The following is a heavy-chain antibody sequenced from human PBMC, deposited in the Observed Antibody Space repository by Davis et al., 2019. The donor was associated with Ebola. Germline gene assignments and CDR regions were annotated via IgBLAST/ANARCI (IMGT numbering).Heavy chain of an antibody. CDR3: ARAGGPYYDSSGYVDY. V-gene: IGHV4-59*02. CDR2: IYYGGST. Sequence: GSLRLSCSVSGGSVTTYYWSWFRQPPGKGLEWIGYIYYGGSTKNNPSLKSRVTVSVDTSKNQFSLKLSSVTAADTAVYYCARAGGPYYDSSGYVDYWGRGTLVTVSS. J-gene: IGHJ4*02. CDR1: GGSVTTYY. D-gene: IGHD3-22*01.